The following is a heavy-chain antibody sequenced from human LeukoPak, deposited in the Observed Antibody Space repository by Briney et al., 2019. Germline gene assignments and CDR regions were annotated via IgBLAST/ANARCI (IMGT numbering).Heavy chain of an antibody. D-gene: IGHD4-23*01. CDR1: GFTFSAYD. Sequence: PGGSLRLSCAAAGFTFSAYDVNWVRQAAGKGLEWVSYIGSSGSTVYYADSVKGRFTISRDNAKNSLYMQMESLRDEDTAIYYCARDTLEYSNSPDALDIWGQGTMVTVSS. CDR3: ARDTLEYSNSPDALDI. J-gene: IGHJ3*02. CDR2: IGSSGSTV. V-gene: IGHV3-48*03.